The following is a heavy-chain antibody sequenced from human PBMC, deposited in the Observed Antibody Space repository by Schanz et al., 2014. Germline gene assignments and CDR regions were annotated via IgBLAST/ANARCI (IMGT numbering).Heavy chain of an antibody. Sequence: EVQLVESGGGLVQPGGSLRLSCAASGFIFSNFAMEWVRQAPGKGLEWVSAISGSGAGTYYADSVKGRFTFSRDNSKNTLYLQMNSLRAEDTAVYYCGEKASGYYNYWAQGTLVTVSS. CDR3: GEKASGYYNY. CDR2: ISGSGAGT. J-gene: IGHJ4*02. V-gene: IGHV3-23*04. CDR1: GFIFSNFA. D-gene: IGHD3-22*01.